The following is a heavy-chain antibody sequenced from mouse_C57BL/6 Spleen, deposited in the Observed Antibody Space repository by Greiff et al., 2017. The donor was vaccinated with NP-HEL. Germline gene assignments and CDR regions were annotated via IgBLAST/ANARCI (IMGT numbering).Heavy chain of an antibody. CDR1: GFTFSSYG. CDR3: ASSLAY. V-gene: IGHV5-6*01. Sequence: EVQRVESGGDLVKPGGSLKLSCAASGFTFSSYGMSWVRQTPDKRLEWVATISSGGSYTYYPDSVKGRFTISRDNAKNPLYLQMSSLKAEDTAMYYCASSLAYWGQGTLVTVSA. CDR2: ISSGGSYT. J-gene: IGHJ3*01.